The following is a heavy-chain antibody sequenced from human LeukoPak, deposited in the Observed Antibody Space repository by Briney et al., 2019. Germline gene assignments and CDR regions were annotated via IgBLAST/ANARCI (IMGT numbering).Heavy chain of an antibody. CDR2: IKSKTDGGTT. CDR3: ATPITTAYDSSGYDAFDI. V-gene: IGHV3-15*01. CDR1: GSTFSNAW. D-gene: IGHD3-22*01. Sequence: GGSLRLSCAASGSTFSNAWMSWVRQAPGKGLEWVGRIKSKTDGGTTDYAAPVKGRFTISRDDSKNTLYLQMNSLRAEDTAVYYCATPITTAYDSSGYDAFDIWGQGTMVTVSS. J-gene: IGHJ3*02.